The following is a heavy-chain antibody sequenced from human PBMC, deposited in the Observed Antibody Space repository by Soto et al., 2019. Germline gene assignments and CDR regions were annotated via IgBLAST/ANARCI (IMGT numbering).Heavy chain of an antibody. CDR1: GFTFSNAW. D-gene: IGHD6-19*01. J-gene: IGHJ6*02. V-gene: IGHV3-15*07. CDR3: NTRRLTLSYYYGMDV. CDR2: IKSKTDGGTT. Sequence: GGSLRLSCAASGFTFSNAWMNWVRQAPGKGLEWVGRIKSKTDGGTTDYAAPVKGRFTISRDDSKNTLYLQMNSLKTEDTAVYYCNTRRLTLSYYYGMDVWGQGTTVNVSS.